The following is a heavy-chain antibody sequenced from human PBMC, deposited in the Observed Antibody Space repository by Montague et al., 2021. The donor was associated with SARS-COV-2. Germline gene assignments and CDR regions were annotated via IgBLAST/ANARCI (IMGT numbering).Heavy chain of an antibody. V-gene: IGHV4-61*01. CDR2: MSYTGHT. Sequence: SETLPLTCTVSGASVASGNFYWSWIRQPPGKGLEWIGYMSYTGHTNYNPSLESRVTMPVDPSKNQFSLTLTSVTAADTAVYYCARARANVPSRPGFDYWGQGALVPVSS. CDR3: ARARANVPSRPGFDY. J-gene: IGHJ4*02. D-gene: IGHD6-6*01. CDR1: GASVASGNFY.